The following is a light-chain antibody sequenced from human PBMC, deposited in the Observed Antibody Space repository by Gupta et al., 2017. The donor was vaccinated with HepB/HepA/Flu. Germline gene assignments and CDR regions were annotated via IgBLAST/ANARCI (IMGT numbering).Light chain of an antibody. CDR3: FSYVGSSTWV. J-gene: IGLJ3*02. CDR1: SSDVGSYKL. Sequence: QSALTQPPSVSGSPGRSIAISCTGTSSDVGSYKLVSWYQQHPGKAPKVMIYEVSKRPSGVSNLFAGSKSGNTASLTISGLQAEEDAEYYCFSYVGSSTWVFGGGTKLTVL. CDR2: EVS. V-gene: IGLV2-23*02.